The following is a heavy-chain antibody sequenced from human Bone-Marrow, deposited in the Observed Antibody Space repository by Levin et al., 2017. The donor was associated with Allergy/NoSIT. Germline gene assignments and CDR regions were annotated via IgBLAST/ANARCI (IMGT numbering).Heavy chain of an antibody. Sequence: LSLTCAASGFTFSDYYMSWIRQAPGKGLEWVSYISSSGSTIYYADSVKGRFTISRDNAKNSLYLQMNSLRAEDTAVYYCARPNNLTQYSYWGQGTLVTVSS. CDR2: ISSSGSTI. J-gene: IGHJ4*02. CDR1: GFTFSDYY. D-gene: IGHD1-14*01. V-gene: IGHV3-11*01. CDR3: ARPNNLTQYSY.